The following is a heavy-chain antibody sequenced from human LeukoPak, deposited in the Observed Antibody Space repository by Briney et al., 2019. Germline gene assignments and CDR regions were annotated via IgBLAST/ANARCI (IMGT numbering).Heavy chain of an antibody. CDR1: GYSISSGYY. J-gene: IGHJ4*02. D-gene: IGHD2-21*01. Sequence: SETLSLTCAVSGYSISSGYYWGWIRQPPGKGLKWIGSIYHSGSTYYNPSLKSRVAISVDTSKNQFSLKVNSVTAADTAVYSCARHSADCGGDCWAFDYWGQGTLVTVSS. CDR2: IYHSGST. V-gene: IGHV4-38-2*01. CDR3: ARHSADCGGDCWAFDY.